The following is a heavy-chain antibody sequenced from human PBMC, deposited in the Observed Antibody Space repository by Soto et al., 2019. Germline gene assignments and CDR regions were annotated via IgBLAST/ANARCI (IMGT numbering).Heavy chain of an antibody. J-gene: IGHJ6*02. V-gene: IGHV1-3*01. D-gene: IGHD3-22*01. Sequence: ASVKVSCKASGYTFTSYAMHWVRQAPGQRLEWMGGINAGNGNTKYSQKFQGRVTITRDTYASTVYMELSRLRSEDTAVYYCARNEGNYYDSSGYYTRDYYYYGMDVWGQGTTVTVSS. CDR2: INAGNGNT. CDR3: ARNEGNYYDSSGYYTRDYYYYGMDV. CDR1: GYTFTSYA.